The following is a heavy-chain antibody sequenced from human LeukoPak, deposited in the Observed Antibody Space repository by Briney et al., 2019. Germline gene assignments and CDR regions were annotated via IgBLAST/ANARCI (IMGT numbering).Heavy chain of an antibody. V-gene: IGHV4-34*01. D-gene: IGHD6-13*01. J-gene: IGHJ4*02. CDR3: ARDGIAAAGVDY. CDR2: INHSGST. Sequence: PSETLSLTCTVSGGSFSGYYWSWIRQPPGKGLEWIGEINHSGSTSYNPSLKSRVTISVDTSKNQFSLKLSSVTAADTAVYYCARDGIAAAGVDYWGQGTLVTVSS. CDR1: GGSFSGYY.